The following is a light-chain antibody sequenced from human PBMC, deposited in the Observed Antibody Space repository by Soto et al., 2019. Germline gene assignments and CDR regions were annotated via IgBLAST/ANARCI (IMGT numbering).Light chain of an antibody. J-gene: IGLJ1*01. CDR1: SSDVGSYNF. CDR2: EGT. CDR3: CSYVGSRTVV. Sequence: QSVLTQPASVSGSPGQSITISCTGSSSDVGSYNFVSWYQQHPGKAPKLIIYEGTKRPSGVSNRFSGSKSGNTASLTISGLQAEDEADYYCCSYVGSRTVVFGTGTKVTVL. V-gene: IGLV2-23*01.